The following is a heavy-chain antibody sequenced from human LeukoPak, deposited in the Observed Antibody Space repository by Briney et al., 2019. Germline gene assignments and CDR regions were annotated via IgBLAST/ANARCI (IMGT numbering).Heavy chain of an antibody. CDR1: GGSFSGYY. J-gene: IGHJ5*02. CDR3: ARHSRYFDWSNWFDP. V-gene: IGHV4-34*01. Sequence: PSETLSLTCAVYGGSFSGYYWSWIRQPPGKGLEWIGEINHSGSTNYNPSLKSRVTISVDTSKNQFSLKLSSVSAADTAVYYCARHSRYFDWSNWFDPWGQGTLVTVSS. D-gene: IGHD3-9*01. CDR2: INHSGST.